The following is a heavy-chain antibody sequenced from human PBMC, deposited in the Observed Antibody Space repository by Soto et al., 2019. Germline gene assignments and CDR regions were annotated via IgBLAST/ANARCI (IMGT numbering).Heavy chain of an antibody. CDR2: INSDASHT. D-gene: IGHD2-2*01. Sequence: EVQLVESGGGLVQPGGSLRLSCAASGFTFSTYWMHWIRQVPGKGLEWVSRINSDASHTSYADSVKGRFTISRDNAKNTLHLEMTSLRAEDTAVYYCVRDGHWITTSCYGNCFDPWGQGTLVTGSS. CDR3: VRDGHWITTSCYGNCFDP. J-gene: IGHJ5*02. CDR1: GFTFSTYW. V-gene: IGHV3-74*03.